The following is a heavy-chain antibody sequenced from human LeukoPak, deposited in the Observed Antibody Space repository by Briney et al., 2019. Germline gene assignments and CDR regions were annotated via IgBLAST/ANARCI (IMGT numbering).Heavy chain of an antibody. V-gene: IGHV3-30*18. D-gene: IGHD1-26*01. CDR2: ISYDGSNK. CDR3: AKTKWELLPGLDY. CDR1: GFTFSSYG. Sequence: PGGSLRLSCAASGFTFSSYGMHWVRQAPGKGLEWVAVISYDGSNKYYADSVKGRFTISRDNSKNTLYLQMNSLRAEDTAVYYCAKTKWELLPGLDYWGQGTLVTVSS. J-gene: IGHJ4*02.